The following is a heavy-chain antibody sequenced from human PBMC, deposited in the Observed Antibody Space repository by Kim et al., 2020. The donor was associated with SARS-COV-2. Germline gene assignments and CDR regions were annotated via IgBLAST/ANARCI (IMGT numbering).Heavy chain of an antibody. Sequence: SYIYYADSVKGRFTISRDNAKNSLYLQMNSLRAEDTAVYYCARDGSSFDYWGQGTLVTVSS. D-gene: IGHD1-26*01. CDR3: ARDGSSFDY. V-gene: IGHV3-21*01. CDR2: SYI. J-gene: IGHJ4*02.